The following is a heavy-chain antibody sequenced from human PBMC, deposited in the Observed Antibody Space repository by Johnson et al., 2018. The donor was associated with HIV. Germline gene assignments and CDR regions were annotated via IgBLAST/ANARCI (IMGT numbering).Heavy chain of an antibody. J-gene: IGHJ3*02. CDR2: IYSGGRS. CDR1: GFTVSSNY. D-gene: IGHD1-1*01. CDR3: ARDVTAGNDAFDI. Sequence: VQLVESGGGLVHPGGSLRLSCAASGFTVSSNYMNWVRQAPGKGLEWVSVIYSGGRSYYADSVKGRLTLSRDNSNNTLYLQMNSLRAEDTAVYYCARDVTAGNDAFDIWGQGTMVTVSS. V-gene: IGHV3-66*02.